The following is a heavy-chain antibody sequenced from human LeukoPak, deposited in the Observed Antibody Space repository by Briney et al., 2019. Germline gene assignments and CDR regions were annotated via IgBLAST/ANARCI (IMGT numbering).Heavy chain of an antibody. Sequence: ASVKVSCKASGDTFTGFYIHWVRQAPGQGLQWMGWINPNSGGTNYAQEFEGRVTMTRDTSISTAYMELSGLRSDDTAIYYCATLGDISGYYLRDYWGQGTLVTVSS. V-gene: IGHV1-2*02. CDR2: INPNSGGT. CDR3: ATLGDISGYYLRDY. J-gene: IGHJ4*02. D-gene: IGHD3-22*01. CDR1: GDTFTGFY.